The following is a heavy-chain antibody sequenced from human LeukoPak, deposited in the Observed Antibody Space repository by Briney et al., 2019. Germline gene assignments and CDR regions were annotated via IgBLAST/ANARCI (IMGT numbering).Heavy chain of an antibody. CDR2: MNPNSGNT. V-gene: IGHV1-8*01. CDR3: ARAEPYYDFWSGYTSPGYYYGMDV. CDR1: GYTFTSYD. D-gene: IGHD3-3*01. J-gene: IGHJ6*02. Sequence: ASVKVSCKASGYTFTSYDINWVRQATGQGLEWMGWMNPNSGNTGYAQKFQGRVTMTRNTSISTVYMELSSLRSEDTAVYYCARAEPYYDFWSGYTSPGYYYGMDVWGQGTTVTVSS.